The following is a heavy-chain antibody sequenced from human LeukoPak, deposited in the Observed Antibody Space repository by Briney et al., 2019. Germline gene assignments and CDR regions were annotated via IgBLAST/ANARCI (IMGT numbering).Heavy chain of an antibody. CDR3: ASALIAVAGTSFDS. CDR1: GYTFTSYY. CDR2: INPNSGGT. D-gene: IGHD6-19*01. J-gene: IGHJ4*02. Sequence: ASVKVSCKASGYTFTSYYLHWVRQAPGQGLEWMGWINPNSGGTNSAQKFQGRVTMTRDTSISTAYMELSRLTSDDTAVYYCASALIAVAGTSFDSWGQGTLVTVSS. V-gene: IGHV1-2*02.